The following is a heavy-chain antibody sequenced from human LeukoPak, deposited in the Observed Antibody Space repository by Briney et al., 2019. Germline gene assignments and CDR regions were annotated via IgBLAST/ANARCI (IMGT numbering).Heavy chain of an antibody. CDR2: ISFDGSNQ. J-gene: IGHJ4*02. V-gene: IGHV3-30*03. Sequence: PGRSLRLSCAASGFTFSSFGMHWVRQAPGQGLEWVAVISFDGSNQYYADSVKGRFTIYRDNFKNTVYLQMNSLRAEETAVYYCARGKLVVTPGGWGQGTLVTVSS. D-gene: IGHD4-23*01. CDR3: ARGKLVVTPGG. CDR1: GFTFSSFG.